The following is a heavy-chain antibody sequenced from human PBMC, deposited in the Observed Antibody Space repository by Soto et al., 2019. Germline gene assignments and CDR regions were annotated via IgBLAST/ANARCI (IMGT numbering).Heavy chain of an antibody. V-gene: IGHV1-46*01. CDR2: INPNGGST. Sequence: QVRLVQCGADMKKPGASVTVSCRASGYTFTTYYLHWVRQAPGQGVEWMGIINPNGGSTTYSQHFQGRLTLTRDTSATTVYMELTGLTFADTAVYFCARDPVPSDAGPVRYPADIWGQGTLVTISS. D-gene: IGHD2-2*02. CDR1: GYTFTTYY. CDR3: ARDPVPSDAGPVRYPADI. J-gene: IGHJ3*02.